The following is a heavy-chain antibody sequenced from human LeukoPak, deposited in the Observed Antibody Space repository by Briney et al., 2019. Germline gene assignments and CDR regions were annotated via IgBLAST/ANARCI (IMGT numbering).Heavy chain of an antibody. Sequence: ASVKVSCKASGYTFTSNFMHWVRQAPGQGLEWMGIINPSGGSTTYAQKFQGRVTMTRDTSISTAHMELSRLRSDDTAVYYCARLTYYDFWSGYNYAFDIWGQGTMVTVSS. V-gene: IGHV1-46*01. CDR2: INPSGGST. J-gene: IGHJ3*02. CDR3: ARLTYYDFWSGYNYAFDI. CDR1: GYTFTSNF. D-gene: IGHD3-3*01.